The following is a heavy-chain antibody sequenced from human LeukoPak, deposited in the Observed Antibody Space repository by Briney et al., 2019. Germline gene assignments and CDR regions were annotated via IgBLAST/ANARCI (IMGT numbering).Heavy chain of an antibody. CDR3: ARDQQWLVQGNYYGMDV. CDR2: ISAYNGNT. V-gene: IGHV1-18*01. CDR1: GYTFTSYG. D-gene: IGHD6-19*01. Sequence: ASVKVSCKASGYTFTSYGMSWVRQAPGQGLEWMGWISAYNGNTNYAQKLQGRVTMTTDTSTSTAYMELRSLRSDDTAVYYCARDQQWLVQGNYYGMDVWGQGTSVTVSS. J-gene: IGHJ6*02.